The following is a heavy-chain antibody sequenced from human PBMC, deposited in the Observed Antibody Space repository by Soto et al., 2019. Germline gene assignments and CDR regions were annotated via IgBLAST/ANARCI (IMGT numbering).Heavy chain of an antibody. J-gene: IGHJ4*02. V-gene: IGHV3-30-3*01. CDR1: GFTFSSYA. D-gene: IGHD1-26*01. CDR3: AREEPSGEGAYDY. Sequence: QVQLVESGGGVVQPGRSLRLSCAASGFTFSSYAMHWVRQAPGKGLEWVAVISYDGSNKYYADSVKGRFTISRDNSMNTLYLQMNSLRAEDTAVYYCAREEPSGEGAYDYWGQGTLVTVSS. CDR2: ISYDGSNK.